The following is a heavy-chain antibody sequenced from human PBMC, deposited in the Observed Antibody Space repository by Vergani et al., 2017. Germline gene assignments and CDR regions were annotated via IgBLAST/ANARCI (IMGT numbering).Heavy chain of an antibody. V-gene: IGHV4-61*02. CDR2: IFSSGTT. D-gene: IGHD6-13*01. J-gene: IGHJ4*02. CDR3: ARGSRAEGGSGPDK. CDR1: GGSVRTSIGYY. Sequence: QVQLQESGPGLVKPSQTLSLSCTVSGGSVRTSIGYYWTWIRQPAGKTLEWFGEIFSSGTTNYNPSFKNRVTMSVDTCKNQFSLKLNSVTAADTAVYYCARGSRAEGGSGPDKWGQGTLVTVSS.